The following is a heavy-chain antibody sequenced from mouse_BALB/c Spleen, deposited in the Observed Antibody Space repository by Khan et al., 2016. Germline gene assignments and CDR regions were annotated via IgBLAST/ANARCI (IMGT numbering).Heavy chain of an antibody. V-gene: IGHV3-2*02. CDR3: ARYDYDRGYFDY. CDR2: ISYSGST. CDR1: GYSITSDYA. Sequence: EVQLQESGPGLVKPSQSLSLTCTVTGYSITSDYAWNWIRQFPGNKLEWMGYISYSGSTSYTPSLKSRISITRDTSKNQFFLQLNSVATEDTATYYCARYDYDRGYFDYWGQGTTLTVSS. J-gene: IGHJ2*01. D-gene: IGHD2-4*01.